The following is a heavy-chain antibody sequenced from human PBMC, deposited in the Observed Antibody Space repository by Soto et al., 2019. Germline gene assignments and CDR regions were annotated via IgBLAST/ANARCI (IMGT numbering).Heavy chain of an antibody. CDR3: ARTLSSSAEIWFDP. Sequence: PSQTLSLTCAISGDSVSSNSAAWNWIRQSPSRGLEWLGRTYYRSKWYNDYAVSVKSRITINPDTSKNQFSLQLNSVTPEDTAVYFWARTLSSSAEIWFDPWGQGTLVTVSS. D-gene: IGHD6-6*01. CDR2: TYYRSKWYN. J-gene: IGHJ5*02. V-gene: IGHV6-1*01. CDR1: GDSVSSNSAA.